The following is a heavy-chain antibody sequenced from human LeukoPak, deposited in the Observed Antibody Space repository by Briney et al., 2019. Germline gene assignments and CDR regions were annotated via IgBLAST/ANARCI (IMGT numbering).Heavy chain of an antibody. CDR3: ARDRNMITFGGVIATFDY. D-gene: IGHD3-16*02. V-gene: IGHV1-8*01. J-gene: IGHJ4*02. Sequence: KFQGRVTMTRSTSISTAYMELSSLRSEDTAVYYCARDRNMITFGGVIATFDYWGQGTLVTVSS.